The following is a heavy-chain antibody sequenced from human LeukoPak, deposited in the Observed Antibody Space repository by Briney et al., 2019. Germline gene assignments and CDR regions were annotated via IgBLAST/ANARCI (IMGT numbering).Heavy chain of an antibody. CDR1: GYTFTNYA. Sequence: ASVKVSCKASGYTFTNYAMHWVRQAPGQRLEWMGWINGGTGNTKYSQEFQGRVTITRDTSASTAYMEVSSLRSEDMAVYYCARARYESRIWPKRRYDYYYYMDVWGKGTTVTVSS. CDR3: ARARYESRIWPKRRYDYYYYMDV. J-gene: IGHJ6*03. D-gene: IGHD3-3*01. CDR2: INGGTGNT. V-gene: IGHV1-3*03.